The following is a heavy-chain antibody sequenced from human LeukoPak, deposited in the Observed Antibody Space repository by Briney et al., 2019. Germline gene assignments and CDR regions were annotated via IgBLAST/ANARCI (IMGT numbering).Heavy chain of an antibody. CDR1: GDTFITYD. CDR3: ARGVVGGTTVGP. CDR2: VNPKSGHT. V-gene: IGHV1-8*01. J-gene: IGHJ5*02. Sequence: GASVKVSCKASGDTFITYDVNWVRQATGQGLEWMGWVNPKSGHTAYAQKFQGRVTMTSDTSTAFLELSSLRFEDTAVYFCARGVVGGTTVGPWGQGTLVTVSS. D-gene: IGHD1-7*01.